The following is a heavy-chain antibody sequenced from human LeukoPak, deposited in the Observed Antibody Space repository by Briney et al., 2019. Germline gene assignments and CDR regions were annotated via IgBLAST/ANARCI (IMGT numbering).Heavy chain of an antibody. CDR2: INQGGSDK. V-gene: IGHV3-7*01. CDR3: TRDRSRAEDD. J-gene: IGHJ4*02. D-gene: IGHD1-14*01. CDR1: GFTFSGHW. Sequence: PGGSLRLSCAASGFTFSGHWMSWVRQAPGKGLEWVANINQGGSDKYYVDSVKGRFTISRDNANNLLYLQMNSLRGEDTAMYYCTRDRSRAEDDWGQGTLVTVSS.